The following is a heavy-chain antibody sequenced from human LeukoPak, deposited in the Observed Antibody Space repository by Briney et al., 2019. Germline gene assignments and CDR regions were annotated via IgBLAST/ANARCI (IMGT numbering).Heavy chain of an antibody. V-gene: IGHV3-30*03. Sequence: GGSLRLSCAASGFTFSSYGMHWVRQAPGKGLEWVAVISYDGSNKYYADSVKGRFTISRDNSKNTLYLQMNSLRAEDTAVYYCARDYGWELNYYYYYMDVWGQGTLVTVSS. D-gene: IGHD1-26*01. CDR2: ISYDGSNK. CDR1: GFTFSSYG. J-gene: IGHJ6*03. CDR3: ARDYGWELNYYYYYMDV.